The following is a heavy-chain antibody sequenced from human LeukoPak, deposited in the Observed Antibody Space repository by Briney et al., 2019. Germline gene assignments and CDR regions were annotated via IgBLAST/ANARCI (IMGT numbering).Heavy chain of an antibody. CDR1: GFTFSSYS. Sequence: GGSLRLSCAASGFTFSSYSMNWVRQAPGKGLEWVSSISSSSSYIYYADSVKGRFTISRDNAKNSLYLQMNSLRAEDTAVYYCAKDMGGSGSYNPNYYFDYWGQGTLVTVSS. CDR3: AKDMGGSGSYNPNYYFDY. D-gene: IGHD3-10*01. CDR2: ISSSSSYI. V-gene: IGHV3-21*04. J-gene: IGHJ4*02.